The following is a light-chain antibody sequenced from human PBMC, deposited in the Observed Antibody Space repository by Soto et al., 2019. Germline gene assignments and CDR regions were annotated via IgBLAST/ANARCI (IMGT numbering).Light chain of an antibody. CDR3: QQYGSSRT. Sequence: EIVLTQSPGTLSLSPGERATLSCRASQSVSSSYLAWYQQKPGQAPRLLIYGASSRATGIPDRFSGSGSGTVFTLTISRLEPEDFAVYYCQQYGSSRTFGQGTNVEIK. CDR1: QSVSSSY. J-gene: IGKJ1*01. V-gene: IGKV3-20*01. CDR2: GAS.